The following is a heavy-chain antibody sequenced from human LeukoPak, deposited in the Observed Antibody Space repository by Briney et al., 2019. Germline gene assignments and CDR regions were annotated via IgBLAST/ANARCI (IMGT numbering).Heavy chain of an antibody. D-gene: IGHD5-18*01. CDR2: IKSKTDGGTT. J-gene: IGHJ4*02. V-gene: IGHV3-15*01. Sequence: PGGSLRLSCAASGFTFSNAWMSWVRQAPRKGLEWVGRIKSKTDGGTTDYAAPVKGRFTISRNDSKNTLYLKMNSLKTEDTAVYYCTTDRGIQLWYLGYWGQGTLVTVSS. CDR1: GFTFSNAW. CDR3: TTDRGIQLWYLGY.